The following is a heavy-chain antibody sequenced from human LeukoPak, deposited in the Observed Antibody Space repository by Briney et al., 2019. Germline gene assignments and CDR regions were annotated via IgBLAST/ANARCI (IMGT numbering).Heavy chain of an antibody. CDR3: AKSNGYGLIDY. CDR2: IYSSGNT. CDR1: GASITSSNHY. V-gene: IGHV4-39*01. D-gene: IGHD5-12*01. J-gene: IGHJ4*02. Sequence: SETLSLTCAVSGASITSSNHYWGWVRQSPGKGLEWIGNIYSSGNTYYNASLKSRVTMYIDTSKNQFFLKLSSVTAADTAMYYCAKSNGYGLIDYWGQGTLVTVSS.